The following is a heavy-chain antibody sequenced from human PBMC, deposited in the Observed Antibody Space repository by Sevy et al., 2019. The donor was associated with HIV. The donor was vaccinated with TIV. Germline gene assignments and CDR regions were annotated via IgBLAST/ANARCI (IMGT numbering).Heavy chain of an antibody. CDR2: MNPNSGNT. CDR1: GYTFSSYD. Sequence: ASVKVSCKASGYTFSSYDINWVRQATGQGLEWMGWMNPNSGNTGYAQKFQGRVTMSRNTSISTAYMELSSLRSEDTAVYYCARGENIVDDAFDIWGQGTMVTVSS. J-gene: IGHJ3*02. CDR3: ARGENIVDDAFDI. V-gene: IGHV1-8*01. D-gene: IGHD3-16*02.